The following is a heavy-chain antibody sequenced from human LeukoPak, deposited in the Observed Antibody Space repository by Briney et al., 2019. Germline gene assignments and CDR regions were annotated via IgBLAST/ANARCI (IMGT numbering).Heavy chain of an antibody. D-gene: IGHD3-9*01. Sequence: ASVKVSCMASGYTFTSYYMHWVRQAPGQGLEWMGIINPSGGSTSYAQKFQGRVTMTRDTSTSTVYMELSSLRSEDTAVYYCARAYYDILTGYYDWGQGTLVTVSS. CDR3: ARAYYDILTGYYD. J-gene: IGHJ1*01. CDR2: INPSGGST. V-gene: IGHV1-46*01. CDR1: GYTFTSYY.